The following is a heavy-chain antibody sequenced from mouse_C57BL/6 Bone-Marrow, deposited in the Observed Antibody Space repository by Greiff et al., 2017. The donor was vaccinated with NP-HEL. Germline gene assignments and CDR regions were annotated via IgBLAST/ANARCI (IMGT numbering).Heavy chain of an antibody. Sequence: QVQLQQSGPELVRPGASVKISCKAPGYTFPSHWMQWVRQRPGQGLEWIGEIFPGSGSTYYNEKFKGKATLTVDTSSSTAYMQLSSLTSEDSAVYFCAREGPYAMDYWGQGTSVTVSS. V-gene: IGHV1-56*01. J-gene: IGHJ4*01. CDR3: AREGPYAMDY. CDR2: IFPGSGST. D-gene: IGHD3-3*01. CDR1: GYTFPSHW.